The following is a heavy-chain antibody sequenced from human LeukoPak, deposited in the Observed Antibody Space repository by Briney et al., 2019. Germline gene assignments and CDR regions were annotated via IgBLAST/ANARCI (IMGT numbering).Heavy chain of an antibody. J-gene: IGHJ4*02. D-gene: IGHD3-10*01. CDR1: GFTFSNYG. CDR3: AKSEAFNPYRSGSIVGHFEY. V-gene: IGHV3-23*01. Sequence: GGTLRLSCAASGFTFSNYGMSWVRQAPGKGLEWVSGISGSGDSTYYGDSVKGRVTISRDNSKNTLDLQMNSLRAEDTAVYYCAKSEAFNPYRSGSIVGHFEYWGQGTLVTVSS. CDR2: ISGSGDST.